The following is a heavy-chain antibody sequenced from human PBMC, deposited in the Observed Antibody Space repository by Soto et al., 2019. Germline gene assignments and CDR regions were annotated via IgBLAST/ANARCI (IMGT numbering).Heavy chain of an antibody. CDR2: MYYSETT. Sequence: SETLSLTCTVSGASINDYYWSWIRQTPGKGLEWVGSMYYSETTKYNPSLKGRVNMSLDTSKNQVSLHLKSVTAADTAVYYCARANSSTWYKLEYKWFDPWGQGTLVTVSS. V-gene: IGHV4-59*01. J-gene: IGHJ5*02. CDR3: ARANSSTWYKLEYKWFDP. D-gene: IGHD6-13*01. CDR1: GASINDYY.